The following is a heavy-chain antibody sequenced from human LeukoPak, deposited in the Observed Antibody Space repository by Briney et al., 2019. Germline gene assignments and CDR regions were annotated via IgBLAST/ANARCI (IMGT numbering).Heavy chain of an antibody. D-gene: IGHD2-2*01. J-gene: IGHJ6*03. Sequence: SETLSLTCTVSGGSISSYYWSWIRQPPGKGLEWIGYIYYSGSTNYNPSLKSRVTISVDTSKNQFSLKLSSVTAADTAVYYCASVVPAAGPYYYYYYMDVWGKGTTVTVSS. V-gene: IGHV4-59*01. CDR1: GGSISSYY. CDR2: IYYSGST. CDR3: ASVVPAAGPYYYYYYMDV.